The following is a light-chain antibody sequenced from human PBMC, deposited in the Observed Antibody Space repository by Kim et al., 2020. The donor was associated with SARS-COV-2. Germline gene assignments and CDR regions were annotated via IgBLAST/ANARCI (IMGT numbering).Light chain of an antibody. CDR3: QSYDSSLSGSVV. J-gene: IGLJ2*01. CDR2: GNS. V-gene: IGLV1-40*01. CDR1: SSNIGAGYD. Sequence: SVLTQPPSVSGAPGQRVTISCTGSSSNIGAGYDVHWYQQLPGTAPKLLIYGNSNRPSGVPDRFSGSESGTSASLAITGLQAEDEADYYCQSYDSSLSGSVVFGGGTKLTVL.